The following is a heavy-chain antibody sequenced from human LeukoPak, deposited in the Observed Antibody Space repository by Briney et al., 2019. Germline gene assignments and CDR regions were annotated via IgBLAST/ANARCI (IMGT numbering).Heavy chain of an antibody. CDR2: IYYDGSNK. Sequence: GGSLRLSCAASGFIFGSYGMHWVRQAPGKGLEWVAVIYYDGSNKYYADSVRGRFTISRDNSRNTLLLQMNSLRAEDTAVYYCARDTFYSSGEYGLDVWGQGTTVTVSS. D-gene: IGHD3-22*01. J-gene: IGHJ6*02. CDR1: GFIFGSYG. V-gene: IGHV3-33*01. CDR3: ARDTFYSSGEYGLDV.